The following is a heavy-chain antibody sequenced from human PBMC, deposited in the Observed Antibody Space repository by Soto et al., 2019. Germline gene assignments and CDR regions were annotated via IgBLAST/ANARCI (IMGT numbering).Heavy chain of an antibody. D-gene: IGHD3-3*01. J-gene: IGHJ6*02. CDR3: ARLWNVLRFLEWPHLGEDGMDV. CDR1: GCSISDSSYY. V-gene: IGHV4-39*01. Sequence: SETLSVTNIVSGCSISDSSYYWGWILQPPGKGLEWIWSIYYSVSNYYNPSLKSRVTISVNTSKNQFSLKLSSVTAADTAVYYCARLWNVLRFLEWPHLGEDGMDVWGQGTTVTVSS. CDR2: IYYSVSN.